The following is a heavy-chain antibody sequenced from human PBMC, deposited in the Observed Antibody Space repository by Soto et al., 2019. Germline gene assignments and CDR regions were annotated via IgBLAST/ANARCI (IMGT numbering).Heavy chain of an antibody. V-gene: IGHV3-23*01. CDR3: AKDSESVVVPAAIFDY. J-gene: IGHJ4*02. D-gene: IGHD2-2*02. CDR2: ISGSGGST. Sequence: GESLKISCAASGFTFSSYAMSWVRQAPGKGLEWVSAISGSGGSTYYADSVKGRFTISRDNSKNTLYLQMNSLRAEDMAVYYCAKDSESVVVPAAIFDYWGQGTLVTVSS. CDR1: GFTFSSYA.